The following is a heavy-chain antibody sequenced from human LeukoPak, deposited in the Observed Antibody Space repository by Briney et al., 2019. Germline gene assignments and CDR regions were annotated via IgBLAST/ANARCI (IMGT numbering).Heavy chain of an antibody. J-gene: IGHJ4*02. CDR2: VSDDGNNK. D-gene: IGHD4-17*01. V-gene: IGHV3-30*03. CDR1: GFTFRTYG. CDR3: ATGSTYGSGHFDY. Sequence: PGRSLRLSCAASGFTFRTYGMHWVRQAPGKGLEWVAAVSDDGNNKDYADSVKGRVTISRDNSKNTLYVQMNSLGVEDTAVYYCATGSTYGSGHFDYWGQGTLVTVSS.